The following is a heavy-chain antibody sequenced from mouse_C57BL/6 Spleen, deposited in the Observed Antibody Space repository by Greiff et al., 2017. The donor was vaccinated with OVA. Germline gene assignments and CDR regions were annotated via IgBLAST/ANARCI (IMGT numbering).Heavy chain of an antibody. Sequence: EVQRVESGGGLVKPGGSLKLSCAASGFTFSDYGMHWVRQAPEKGLEWVAYISSGSSTIYYADTVKGRFTISRDNAKNTLFPQMTSLRSEDTSMYYCARHGYYYGSIRYYAMDYWGQGTSVTVSS. D-gene: IGHD1-1*01. J-gene: IGHJ4*01. CDR1: GFTFSDYG. CDR2: ISSGSSTI. V-gene: IGHV5-17*01. CDR3: ARHGYYYGSIRYYAMDY.